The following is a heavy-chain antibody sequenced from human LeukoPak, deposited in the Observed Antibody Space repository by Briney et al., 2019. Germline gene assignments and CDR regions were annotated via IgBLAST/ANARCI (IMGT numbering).Heavy chain of an antibody. CDR3: VKDGSMFDP. J-gene: IGHJ5*02. CDR1: GFTSSSYA. Sequence: GGSLRLSCAASGFTSSSYAMSWVRQAPGKGLQWVSGISDSGGGTYHADSVKGRFTVSRDNSKNTLYLQMNSLRVEDTAVYYCVKDGSMFDPWGQGTLVTVAS. V-gene: IGHV3-23*01. CDR2: ISDSGGGT. D-gene: IGHD1-26*01.